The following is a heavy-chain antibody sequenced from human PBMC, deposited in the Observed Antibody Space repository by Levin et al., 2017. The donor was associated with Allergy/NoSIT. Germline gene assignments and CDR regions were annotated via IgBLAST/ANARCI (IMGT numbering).Heavy chain of an antibody. CDR2: IIPSADSS. Sequence: GESLKISCKTSGYTFSSYYIHWVRQAPGQALEWMGRIIPSADSSIYAQKFQGRVTMTRDTSTSTVYMELSSLIFEDTAVYYCARDGSRWDFDYWGQGTLVTVSS. J-gene: IGHJ4*02. V-gene: IGHV1-46*01. D-gene: IGHD1-1*01. CDR1: GYTFSSYY. CDR3: ARDGSRWDFDY.